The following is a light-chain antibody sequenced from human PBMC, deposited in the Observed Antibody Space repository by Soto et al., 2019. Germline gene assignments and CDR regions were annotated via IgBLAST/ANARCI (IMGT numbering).Light chain of an antibody. CDR2: DAS. Sequence: DTQMTQSPSSLSASVGDTVTITCQASRDIADSLNWYQQRAGQAPKLLIYDASNLQSGVPARFSGSGTGTSFILTINSLQPEDFATYYCQQYDDPFTFGVGTKVEIK. J-gene: IGKJ4*01. CDR1: RDIADS. V-gene: IGKV1-33*01. CDR3: QQYDDPFT.